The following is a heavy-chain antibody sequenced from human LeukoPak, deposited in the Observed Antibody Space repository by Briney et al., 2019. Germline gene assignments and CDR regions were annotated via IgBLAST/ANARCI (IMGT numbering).Heavy chain of an antibody. CDR3: ARDLGGPGGY. J-gene: IGHJ4*02. CDR1: GGSISSYY. Sequence: PSETLSLTCAVYGGSISSYYWSWIRQPPGKGLEWIGYIYYSGSTNYNPSLKSRVTISVDTSKNQFSLKLSSVTAADTAVYYCARDLGGPGGYWGQGTLVTVSS. V-gene: IGHV4-59*01. CDR2: IYYSGST.